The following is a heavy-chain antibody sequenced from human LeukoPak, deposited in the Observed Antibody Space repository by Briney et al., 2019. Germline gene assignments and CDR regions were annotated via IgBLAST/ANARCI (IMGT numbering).Heavy chain of an antibody. V-gene: IGHV4-4*02. J-gene: IGHJ4*02. D-gene: IGHD2-15*01. CDR1: GGSISSSNW. Sequence: PSETLSLTCNVSGGSISSSNWWSWVRQPPGKGLEWIGEIYHSGSTNYNPSLKSRVTISVDKSKNQFSLKLSSVTAADTAVYYCARGGKVVVAAGPYFDYWGQGTLVTVSS. CDR3: ARGGKVVVAAGPYFDY. CDR2: IYHSGST.